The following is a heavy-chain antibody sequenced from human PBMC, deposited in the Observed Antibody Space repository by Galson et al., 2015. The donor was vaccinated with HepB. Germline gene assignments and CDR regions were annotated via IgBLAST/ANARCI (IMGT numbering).Heavy chain of an antibody. CDR1: GFTVSSNY. Sequence: SLRLSCAASGFTVSSNYMSWVRQAPGKGLEWVSVIYSGGSTYYADSVKGRFTISRHNSKNTLYLQMNSLRAEDTAVYYCARGRGGYYDSSGYYYVHDAFDIWGQGTMVTVSS. V-gene: IGHV3-53*04. CDR3: ARGRGGYYDSSGYYYVHDAFDI. J-gene: IGHJ3*02. CDR2: IYSGGST. D-gene: IGHD3-22*01.